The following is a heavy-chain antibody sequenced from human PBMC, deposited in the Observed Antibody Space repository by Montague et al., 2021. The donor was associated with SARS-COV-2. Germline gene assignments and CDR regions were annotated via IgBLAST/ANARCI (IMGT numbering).Heavy chain of an antibody. V-gene: IGHV4-34*01. D-gene: IGHD2-2*02. CDR2: INHSGST. J-gene: IGHJ6*02. CDR1: GGSFSGYY. CDR3: ARDPSRQLLLYPVGDYYYGMDV. Sequence: SETLSLTCAVYGGSFSGYYWSWIRQPPGKGLEWIGEINHSGSTNYNPSLKSRVTISVDTSKKQFSLKLTSVTAADTAVYYCARDPSRQLLLYPVGDYYYGMDVWGQGTTVTVSS.